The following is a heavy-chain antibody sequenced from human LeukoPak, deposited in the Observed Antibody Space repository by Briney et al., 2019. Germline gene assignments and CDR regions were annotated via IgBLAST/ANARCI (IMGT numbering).Heavy chain of an antibody. CDR1: GFTFNTYA. Sequence: GGSLRLSCVVSGFTFNTYAMNWVRQAPGKGLEWVSGTGGSGSATFYVDSVKGRFTISRDNSKNTLYLQMNTLRVEDTAMYYCARDLYGYFAMDVWGQGTTVT. CDR3: ARDLYGYFAMDV. D-gene: IGHD4-17*01. CDR2: TGGSGSAT. J-gene: IGHJ6*02. V-gene: IGHV3-23*01.